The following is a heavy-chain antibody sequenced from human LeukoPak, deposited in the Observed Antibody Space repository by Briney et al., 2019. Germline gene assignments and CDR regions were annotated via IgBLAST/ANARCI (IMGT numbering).Heavy chain of an antibody. J-gene: IGHJ4*02. V-gene: IGHV4-34*01. CDR2: INHSGST. D-gene: IGHD3-22*01. CDR1: GGSFSGYY. CDR3: ARGSRMAVVVKNGYFDY. Sequence: PSETLSLTCAVYGGSFSGYYWSWIRQPPGKGLEWIGEINHSGSTNYNPSLKSRVTISGDTSKNQFSLKLSSVTAADTAVYYCARGSRMAVVVKNGYFDYWGQGTLVTVSS.